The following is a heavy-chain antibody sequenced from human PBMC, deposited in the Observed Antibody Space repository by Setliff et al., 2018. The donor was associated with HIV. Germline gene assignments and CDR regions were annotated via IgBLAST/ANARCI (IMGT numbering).Heavy chain of an antibody. CDR3: ARDRIGYCTNGVCPADY. J-gene: IGHJ4*02. CDR1: GYTFTSYG. D-gene: IGHD2-8*01. V-gene: IGHV1-18*01. CDR2: ISGYDGNT. Sequence: ASVKVSCKASGYTFTSYGITWVRQAPGQGLEWMGWISGYDGNTNHARKLQGRVTMTTDTFTSTAYMELRSLRSDDTAVYYCARDRIGYCTNGVCPADYWGQGTLVTVSS.